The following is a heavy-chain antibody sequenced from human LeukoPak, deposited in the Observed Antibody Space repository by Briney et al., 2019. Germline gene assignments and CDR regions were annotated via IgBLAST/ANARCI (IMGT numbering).Heavy chain of an antibody. J-gene: IGHJ6*03. CDR3: ASLFGIESGSGNFGRYYYMDV. CDR2: IYYSGST. Sequence: PSETLSLTCTVSGGSISSSSYYWGWIRQPPGKGLEWIGSIYYSGSTYYNPSLKSRVTISVDTSKNQFSLKLSSVTAADTAVYYCASLFGIESGSGNFGRYYYMDVWGKGTTVTVSS. D-gene: IGHD3-10*01. CDR1: GGSISSSSYY. V-gene: IGHV4-39*07.